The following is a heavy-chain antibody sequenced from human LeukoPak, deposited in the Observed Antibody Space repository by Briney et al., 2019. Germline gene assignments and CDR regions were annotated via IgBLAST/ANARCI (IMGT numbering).Heavy chain of an antibody. CDR3: ARNGVSERKKSAFDY. CDR1: GGSFSGYY. V-gene: IGHV4-34*01. CDR2: INHSGST. J-gene: IGHJ4*02. Sequence: PSETLSLTCAVYGGSFSGYYWSWIRQPPGKGLEWIGEINHSGSTNYNPSLKSRVTISVDTSKNQFSLKLSSVTAADTAVYYCARNGVSERKKSAFDYWGQGTLVTVSS. D-gene: IGHD2-21*01.